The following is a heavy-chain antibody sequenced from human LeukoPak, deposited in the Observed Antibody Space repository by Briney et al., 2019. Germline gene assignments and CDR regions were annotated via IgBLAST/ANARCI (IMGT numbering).Heavy chain of an antibody. V-gene: IGHV3-21*01. CDR2: ISSSSSYI. Sequence: GGSLRLSCAASGFTFSSYSMNWVRQAPGKGLEWVSSISSSSSYIYYADSVKGRFTISRDNAKNSLYLQMNSLRAEDTAVYYCASSPVVAKRRAFDIWGQGTMVTVSS. D-gene: IGHD2-15*01. CDR3: ASSPVVAKRRAFDI. J-gene: IGHJ3*02. CDR1: GFTFSSYS.